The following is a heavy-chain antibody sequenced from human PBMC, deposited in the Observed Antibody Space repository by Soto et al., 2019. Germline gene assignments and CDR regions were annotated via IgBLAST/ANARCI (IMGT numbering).Heavy chain of an antibody. CDR1: GFSFSGYT. CDR3: ARMGQWLVLFPFDY. Sequence: GESLKISCAASGFSFSGYTMNWVRQAQGKGLEWISGINGGGGTTYYADSVKGRFTISRDDSKNILYLQMNSPRAEDTAVYYCARMGQWLVLFPFDYWGQGTLVTVSS. V-gene: IGHV3-23*01. D-gene: IGHD6-19*01. CDR2: INGGGGTT. J-gene: IGHJ4*02.